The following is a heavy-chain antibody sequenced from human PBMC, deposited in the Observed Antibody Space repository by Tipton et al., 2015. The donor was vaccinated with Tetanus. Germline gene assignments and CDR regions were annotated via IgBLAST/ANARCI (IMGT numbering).Heavy chain of an antibody. V-gene: IGHV5-51*01. Sequence: QLVQSGAEVKKPGESLKISCKGSGYTFTRYWIGWVRQMPGKGLEWMGIIYPDDSDTKYSPSFQGQVTISIDKSITTAFLQWSSLKTADTAMYYCAKRKESTGWAPTAMDVWGQGTTVTVSS. CDR1: GYTFTRYW. J-gene: IGHJ6*02. D-gene: IGHD6-19*01. CDR2: IYPDDSDT. CDR3: AKRKESTGWAPTAMDV.